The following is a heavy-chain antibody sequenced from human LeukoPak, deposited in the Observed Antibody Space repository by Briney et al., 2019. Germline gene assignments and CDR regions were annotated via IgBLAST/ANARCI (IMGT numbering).Heavy chain of an antibody. CDR2: IIPMLGIP. CDR1: GGTSITHI. V-gene: IGHV1-69*02. J-gene: IGHJ4*02. Sequence: GASVKVSCKASGGTSITHIINWVRQAPGQGLEWMGRIIPMLGIPNYAQKFQGRVTFTADRSTNTAYMALSSLRSEDTAVYYCARHSSCESFYDFDSWGQGAL. D-gene: IGHD2-21*01. CDR3: ARHSSCESFYDFDS.